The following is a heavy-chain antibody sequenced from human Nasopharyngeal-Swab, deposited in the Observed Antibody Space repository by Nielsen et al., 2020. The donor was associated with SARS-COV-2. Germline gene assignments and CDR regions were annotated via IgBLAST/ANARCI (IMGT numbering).Heavy chain of an antibody. J-gene: IGHJ6*03. CDR3: ASLSPHSIAAGHYHYYMDV. CDR1: GYTFTSYD. V-gene: IGHV1-8*01. Sequence: ASVKVSCKASGYTFTSYDINWVRQATGQGLEWMGWMNPNSGNTGYAQKFQGRVTMTRNTSISTAYMELSSLRSEDTAVYYCASLSPHSIAAGHYHYYMDVWGKGTTVTVSS. D-gene: IGHD6-13*01. CDR2: MNPNSGNT.